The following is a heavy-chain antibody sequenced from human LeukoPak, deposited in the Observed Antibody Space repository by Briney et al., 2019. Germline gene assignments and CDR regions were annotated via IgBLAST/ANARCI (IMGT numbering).Heavy chain of an antibody. Sequence: SETLSLTCAVYGGSFSGYYWSWIRQPPGKGLEWIGEINHSGSTNYNPSLKSRVTISVDTSKNQFSLKLSSVTAADTAVYYCASGGGIAAVSYWGQGTLVTVSS. J-gene: IGHJ4*02. CDR1: GGSFSGYY. V-gene: IGHV4-34*01. D-gene: IGHD6-13*01. CDR2: INHSGST. CDR3: ASGGGIAAVSY.